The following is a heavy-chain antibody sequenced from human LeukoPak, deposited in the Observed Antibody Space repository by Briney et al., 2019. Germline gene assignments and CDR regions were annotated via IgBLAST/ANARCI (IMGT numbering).Heavy chain of an antibody. CDR2: IRNKANSYTT. V-gene: IGHV3-72*01. CDR1: GFTVSSNY. Sequence: PGGSLRLSCAASGFTVSSNYMSWVRQAPGKGLEWVGRIRNKANSYTTEYAASVKGRFTISRDDSKSSLFLQMNSLKTEDTAVYYCARVRNYFFDYWGQGTLVTVSS. CDR3: ARVRNYFFDY. J-gene: IGHJ4*02.